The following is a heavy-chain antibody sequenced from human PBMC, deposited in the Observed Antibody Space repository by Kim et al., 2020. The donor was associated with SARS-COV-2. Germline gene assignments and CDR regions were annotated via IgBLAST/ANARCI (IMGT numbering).Heavy chain of an antibody. V-gene: IGHV1-8*01. D-gene: IGHD4-17*01. Sequence: QEFQGRVTMTRNTSISTAYMELSSLRSEDTAVYYCARAGGDYGDYYYFDYWGQGTLVTVSS. CDR3: ARAGGDYGDYYYFDY. J-gene: IGHJ4*02.